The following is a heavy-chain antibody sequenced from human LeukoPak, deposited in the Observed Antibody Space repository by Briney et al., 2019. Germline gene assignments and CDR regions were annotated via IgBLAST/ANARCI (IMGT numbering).Heavy chain of an antibody. CDR3: ASAGPAKYSSSSRVDY. CDR1: GFTFSTYW. V-gene: IGHV3-7*01. Sequence: PAGSLRLSCAASGFTFSTYWMTWVRQAPGKGLEWVANIKQDGSEKYYVDSVKGRFTISRDNAKNSLYLQMNSLRAEDTAVYYCASAGPAKYSSSSRVDYWGQGTLVTVSS. CDR2: IKQDGSEK. J-gene: IGHJ4*02. D-gene: IGHD6-6*01.